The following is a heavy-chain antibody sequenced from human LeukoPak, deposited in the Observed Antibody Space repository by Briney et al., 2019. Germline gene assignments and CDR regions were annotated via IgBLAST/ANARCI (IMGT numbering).Heavy chain of an antibody. CDR1: GFTFSSHG. CDR3: ARLHTSTWYGFDY. CDR2: IKEDGSEK. Sequence: PGGSLRLSCAASGFTFSSHGMNWVRQAPGMGLEWVANIKEDGSEKYYADSVKGRFTISRDNAKNSLYLQMNSLRAEDTAMYYCARLHTSTWYGFDYWGQGTLVTVSS. V-gene: IGHV3-7*01. J-gene: IGHJ4*02. D-gene: IGHD6-13*01.